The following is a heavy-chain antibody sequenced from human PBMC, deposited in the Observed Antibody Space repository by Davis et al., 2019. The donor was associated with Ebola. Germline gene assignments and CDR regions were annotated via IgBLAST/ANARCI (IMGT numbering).Heavy chain of an antibody. CDR1: GFTFSSYW. CDR2: IKQDGSEK. V-gene: IGHV3-7*01. J-gene: IGHJ6*02. Sequence: PGGSLTLSCAASGFTFSSYWMSWVRQAPGTGLEWVANIKQDGSEKYYADSVKGRFTISRDNSKNTLYLQMNSLRAEDTAVYYCAKGFHGDYFYYGMDVWGQGTTVTVSS. CDR3: AKGFHGDYFYYGMDV. D-gene: IGHD4-17*01.